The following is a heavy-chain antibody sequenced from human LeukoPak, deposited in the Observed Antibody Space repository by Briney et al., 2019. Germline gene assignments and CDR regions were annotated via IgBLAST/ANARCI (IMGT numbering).Heavy chain of an antibody. CDR2: ISWNSGSI. V-gene: IGHV3-9*01. Sequence: PGESLRLSCAASGFTFDDYAMHWVRQAPGKGLEWVSGISWNSGSIGYADSVKGRFTISRDNAKNSLYLQMNSLRAEDTALYYCAKDHYDILTGTDYWGQGTLVTVSS. CDR1: GFTFDDYA. CDR3: AKDHYDILTGTDY. D-gene: IGHD3-9*01. J-gene: IGHJ4*02.